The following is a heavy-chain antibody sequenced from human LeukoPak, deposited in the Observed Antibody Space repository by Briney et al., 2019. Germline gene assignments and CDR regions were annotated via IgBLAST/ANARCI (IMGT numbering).Heavy chain of an antibody. V-gene: IGHV3-23*01. CDR1: GFPFSSYA. D-gene: IGHD2-2*01. CDR2: ISGSGGST. J-gene: IGHJ4*02. Sequence: PGGSLRLSCAASGFPFSSYAMSWVRQAPGKGLEWVSAISGSGGSTYYADSVKGRFTISRDNSKNTLYLQMNSLRAEDTAVYYCAKGGLGYCSSTSCYYFDYWGQGTLVTVSS. CDR3: AKGGLGYCSSTSCYYFDY.